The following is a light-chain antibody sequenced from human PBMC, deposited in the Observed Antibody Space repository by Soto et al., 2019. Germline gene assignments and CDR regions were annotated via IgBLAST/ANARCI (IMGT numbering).Light chain of an antibody. J-gene: IGKJ5*01. CDR2: GAS. V-gene: IGKV3-11*01. Sequence: EIVMMQSPDTRYVYQGEGATLSCRASQSVRTQLAWYQQKAGQAPRLLIYGASTRATGIPARFSGSGSGTDFTLTISSLEPEDFAVYYCQQRTNWPRITFGQGTRLEI. CDR3: QQRTNWPRIT. CDR1: QSVRTQ.